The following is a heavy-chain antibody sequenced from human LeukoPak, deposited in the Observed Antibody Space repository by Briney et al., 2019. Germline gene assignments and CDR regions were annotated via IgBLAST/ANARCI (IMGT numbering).Heavy chain of an antibody. V-gene: IGHV3-23*01. CDR3: AKDKHTYYYGSGSYYYGMDV. J-gene: IGHJ6*04. CDR2: LSAAGGST. Sequence: GGSLRLSCAASGFTFNSHAMSWVRQAPGKGLEWVSALSAAGGSTHYADSVRGRFTISRDNSQNTMYLQMNSLRAEDTAVYYCAKDKHTYYYGSGSYYYGMDVWGKGTTVTVSS. CDR1: GFTFNSHA. D-gene: IGHD3-10*01.